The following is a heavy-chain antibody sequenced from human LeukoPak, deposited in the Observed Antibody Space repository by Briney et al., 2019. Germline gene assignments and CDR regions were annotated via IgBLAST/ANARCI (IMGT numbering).Heavy chain of an antibody. V-gene: IGHV3-33*06. D-gene: IGHD2-2*01. J-gene: IGHJ4*02. CDR2: IWYDGSNK. CDR3: AKDSFRYCSSTSCYDFDY. Sequence: GRSLRLSCAASGFTFSSYGMHWVRQAPGKGLEWVAVIWYDGSNKYYADSVKGRFTISRDNSKNTLYLQMNSPRAEDTAVYYCAKDSFRYCSSTSCYDFDYWGQGTLVTVSS. CDR1: GFTFSSYG.